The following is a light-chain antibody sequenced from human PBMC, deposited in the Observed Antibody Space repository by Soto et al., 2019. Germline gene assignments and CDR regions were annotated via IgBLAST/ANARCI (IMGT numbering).Light chain of an antibody. CDR3: QQYNSYSWT. V-gene: IGKV1-5*01. CDR1: QTITTW. CDR2: DAS. J-gene: IGKJ1*01. Sequence: DILMTQSPSTLSASVGDRVTITCRASQTITTWLAWYQQKPGKPPKLLIYDASTLHSGVPSRFSGSGSGTEFTLTISSLQPDDFASYYCQQYNSYSWTFGQGTTVEI.